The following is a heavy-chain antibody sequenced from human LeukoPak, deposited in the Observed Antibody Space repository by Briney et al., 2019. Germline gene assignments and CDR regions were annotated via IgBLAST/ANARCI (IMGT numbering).Heavy chain of an antibody. CDR1: GFTFSSYW. J-gene: IGHJ4*02. Sequence: AGGSLRLSCAASGFTFSSYWMHWVRQVPGKGLVWVSRINGDGSSTSYADSVKGRFTVSRDNAKSTLYLQMDSLRAEDTAVYYCATERSLGYWGQGTLVTVSS. CDR3: ATERSLGY. V-gene: IGHV3-74*01. CDR2: INGDGSST. D-gene: IGHD6-13*01.